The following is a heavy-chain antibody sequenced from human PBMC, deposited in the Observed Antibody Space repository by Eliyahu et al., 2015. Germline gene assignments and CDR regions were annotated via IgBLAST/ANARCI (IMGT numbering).Heavy chain of an antibody. CDR3: AKGGPQPYYYGSGSYGHSINYFDY. Sequence: FSSYAMSWVRQAPGKGLEWVSAISGSGGSTYYADSVKGRFTISRDNSQNTLYLPMNSLRAEDTAVYYCAKGGPQPYYYGSGSYGHSINYFDYWGQGTLVTVSS. V-gene: IGHV3-23*01. CDR2: ISGSGGST. D-gene: IGHD3-10*01. CDR1: FSSYA. J-gene: IGHJ4*02.